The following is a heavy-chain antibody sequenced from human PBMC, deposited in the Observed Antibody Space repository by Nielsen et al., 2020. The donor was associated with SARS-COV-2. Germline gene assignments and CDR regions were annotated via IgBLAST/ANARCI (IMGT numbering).Heavy chain of an antibody. Sequence: WVGQAPGQGLEWMGIMNPNGGATTYPQRFQGRVTMTRDTSTSTFNLELSSLRSDDTAVYYCAGSRDYYETSGYQLDYWGQGTLVTVSS. CDR2: MNPNGGAT. CDR3: AGSRDYYETSGYQLDY. J-gene: IGHJ4*02. D-gene: IGHD3-22*01. V-gene: IGHV1-46*01.